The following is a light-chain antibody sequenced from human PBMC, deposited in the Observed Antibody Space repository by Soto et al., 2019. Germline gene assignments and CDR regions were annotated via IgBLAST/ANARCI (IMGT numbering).Light chain of an antibody. CDR1: QDISNF. Sequence: DIQMTQSPSDMSASVGDRVTITCRASQDISNFLVWFQQRPGKVPKRLMYSANRLESGVPSRFSGSGSGTEFTLTISSLQPEDFAAYYCQQYHTDGTFGQGTKVDNK. CDR2: SAN. CDR3: QQYHTDGT. V-gene: IGKV1-17*03. J-gene: IGKJ1*01.